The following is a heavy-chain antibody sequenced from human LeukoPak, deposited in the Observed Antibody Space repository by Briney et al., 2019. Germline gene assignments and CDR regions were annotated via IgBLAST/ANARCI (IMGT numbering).Heavy chain of an antibody. CDR1: GFTFSSHS. CDR3: ARYNWNYKAFDI. Sequence: PGGSLRLSCAASGFTFSSHSMNWVRQAPGKGLEWVSYISSSSSTIYYADSVKGRFTISRDNAKNSLYLQMNSLRAEDTAVYYCARYNWNYKAFDIWGQGTMVTVSS. J-gene: IGHJ3*02. CDR2: ISSSSSTI. D-gene: IGHD1-7*01. V-gene: IGHV3-48*01.